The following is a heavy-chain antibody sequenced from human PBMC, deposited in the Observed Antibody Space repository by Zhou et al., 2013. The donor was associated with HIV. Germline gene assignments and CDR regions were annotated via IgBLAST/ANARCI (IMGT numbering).Heavy chain of an antibody. Sequence: QVQLEQSGAEVKKPGASVKVSCKASGYTFSSSDINWVRQAPGQGLEWVGWMNPKTGNTGYGEKFQGRVTISINTVHKYSLHGVRSLTSEDTALYYCVRVSYYYDGSGYNDAFDIWGQGTMVSVSS. J-gene: IGHJ3*02. D-gene: IGHD3-22*01. V-gene: IGHV1-8*03. CDR1: GYTFSSSD. CDR3: VRVSYYYDGSGYNDAFDI. CDR2: MNPKTGNT.